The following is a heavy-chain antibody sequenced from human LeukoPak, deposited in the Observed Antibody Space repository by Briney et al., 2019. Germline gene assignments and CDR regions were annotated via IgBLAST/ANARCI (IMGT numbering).Heavy chain of an antibody. CDR2: IYTSGST. CDR1: GGSISSGSYY. V-gene: IGHV4-61*02. D-gene: IGHD1-7*01. Sequence: PSETLSLTCTVSGGSISSGSYYWRWLRQPAGKGLEWIGRIYTSGSTNYNPSLKSRVTISVDTSKNQFSLKLSSVTAADTAVYYCARASNWNYFRALDYWGQGTLVTVSS. CDR3: ARASNWNYFRALDY. J-gene: IGHJ4*02.